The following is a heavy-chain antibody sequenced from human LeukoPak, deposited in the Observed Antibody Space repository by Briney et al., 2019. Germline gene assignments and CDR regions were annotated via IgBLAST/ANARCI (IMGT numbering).Heavy chain of an antibody. CDR1: EYSFTNFW. Sequence: TGESLKISCQGSEYSFTNFWLGWVRQMPGKGLEWMGIIYPGDSDTRYSPSFQGQVTFSADKSISTTYLQWSSMKASDTAMYYCARLPGYCTGGSCYFDYWGQGTLVTVSS. V-gene: IGHV5-51*01. CDR2: IYPGDSDT. CDR3: ARLPGYCTGGSCYFDY. J-gene: IGHJ4*02. D-gene: IGHD2-15*01.